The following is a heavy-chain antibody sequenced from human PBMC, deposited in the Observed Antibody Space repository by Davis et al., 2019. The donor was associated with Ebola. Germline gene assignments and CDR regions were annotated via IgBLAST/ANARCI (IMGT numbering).Heavy chain of an antibody. CDR1: GFTFDDYA. J-gene: IGHJ4*02. CDR3: ARGGDIVVVVAATPFDY. D-gene: IGHD2-15*01. CDR2: TYNSGST. V-gene: IGHV3-53*01. Sequence: PGGSLRLSCATSGFTFDDYAIHWVRQASGKGLEWVSVTYNSGSTYYADSVKGRFTISRDNSKNIMYLQMNSLRAEDTAVYYCARGGDIVVVVAATPFDYWGQGTLVTVSS.